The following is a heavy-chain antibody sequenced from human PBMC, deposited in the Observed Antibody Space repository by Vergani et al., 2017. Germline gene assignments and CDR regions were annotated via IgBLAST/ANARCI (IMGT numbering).Heavy chain of an antibody. Sequence: QVQLQQWGAGLLKPSETLSLTCAVYGGSFSGYYWSWIRQPPGKGLEWIGEINHSGSTNYNPSLKSRVTISVDTSKNQFSLKLSSVTAADTAVYYCARIPHCSGGSCYSGWPYYYYMDVWGKGTTVTVSS. CDR1: GGSFSGYY. D-gene: IGHD2-15*01. CDR3: ARIPHCSGGSCYSGWPYYYYMDV. CDR2: INHSGST. J-gene: IGHJ6*03. V-gene: IGHV4-34*01.